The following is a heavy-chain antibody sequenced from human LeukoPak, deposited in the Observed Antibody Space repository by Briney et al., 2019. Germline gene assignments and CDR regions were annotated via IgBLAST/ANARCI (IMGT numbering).Heavy chain of an antibody. J-gene: IGHJ5*02. CDR2: ISGSGGST. CDR3: AKDALLLYYYDSSGPYNWFDP. D-gene: IGHD3-22*01. V-gene: IGHV3-23*01. Sequence: QTGGSLRLSCAASGFTFSSYGMSWVRQAPGKGLERVSAISGSGGSTYYADSVKGRFTISRDNSKNTLYLQMNSLRAEDTAVYYCAKDALLLYYYDSSGPYNWFDPWGQGTLVTVSS. CDR1: GFTFSSYG.